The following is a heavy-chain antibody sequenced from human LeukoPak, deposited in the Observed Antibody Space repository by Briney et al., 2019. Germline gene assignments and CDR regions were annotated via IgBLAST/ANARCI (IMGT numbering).Heavy chain of an antibody. CDR2: INPNSGDT. CDR1: GYTFTSYA. Sequence: ASVKVSCKASGYTFTSYAMNWVRQAPGQGLEWMGWINPNSGDTNYAQIFQGRVTMTRDTSISTAYMELSRLRSDDTAVYYCASYITEEGGFDYWGQGTLVTVSS. V-gene: IGHV1-2*02. D-gene: IGHD1-14*01. CDR3: ASYITEEGGFDY. J-gene: IGHJ4*02.